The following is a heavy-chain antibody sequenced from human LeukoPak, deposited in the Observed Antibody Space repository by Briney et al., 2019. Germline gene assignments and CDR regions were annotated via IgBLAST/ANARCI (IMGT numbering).Heavy chain of an antibody. CDR2: IWYDGSNK. Sequence: PGGSLRLSCAASGFTFSSYGMHWVRQAPGKGLELVAVIWYDGSNKYYADSVKGRFTISRDNSKNTLYLQMNSLRAEDTAVYYCAKDIRNDILNGYSGDYYMDVWGKGTTVTVSS. J-gene: IGHJ6*03. V-gene: IGHV3-33*06. CDR1: GFTFSSYG. CDR3: AKDIRNDILNGYSGDYYMDV. D-gene: IGHD3-9*01.